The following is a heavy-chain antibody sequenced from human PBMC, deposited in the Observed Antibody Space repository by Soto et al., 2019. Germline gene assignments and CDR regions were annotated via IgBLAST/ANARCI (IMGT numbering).Heavy chain of an antibody. CDR2: ISWDGDIV. CDR3: AKDILGGVAVFNYFEN. CDR1: GFIFEDFA. D-gene: IGHD3-9*01. Sequence: EVQLVESGGGLVQPGRSLRVSCEVSGFIFEDFAMHWVRLVPGKGLEWVSGISWDGDIVGYADSVRGRFIISRDNSKNSLYLEMKNLRPEDTARSYCAKDILGGVAVFNYFENWGRGTLVTVS. V-gene: IGHV3-9*01. J-gene: IGHJ4*02.